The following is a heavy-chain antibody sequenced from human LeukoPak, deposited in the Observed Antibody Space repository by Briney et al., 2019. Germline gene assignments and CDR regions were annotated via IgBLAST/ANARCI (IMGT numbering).Heavy chain of an antibody. Sequence: GASVRVSCKASGYTFTGYYMHWVRQAPGQGLEWMGWISTYKGITNYAQNLQDSVSMTTDTSTSTAYMELRSLRSDDTAVYYCARVDLRDYSYGQYYYGSSGSMADFDYWGQGTLVTVSS. CDR3: ARVDLRDYSYGQYYYGSSGSMADFDY. CDR2: ISTYKGIT. V-gene: IGHV1-18*04. J-gene: IGHJ4*02. CDR1: GYTFTGYY. D-gene: IGHD3-22*01.